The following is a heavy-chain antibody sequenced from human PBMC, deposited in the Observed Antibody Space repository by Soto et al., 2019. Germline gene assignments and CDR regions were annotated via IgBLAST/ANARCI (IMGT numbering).Heavy chain of an antibody. CDR2: ISTSSTYI. V-gene: IGHV3-21*01. D-gene: IGHD3-16*01. Sequence: EVQLVESGGGLVKPGGSLRLSCGGSGFTFSSYNINWVRQAPGKGLEWVSSISTSSTYIFYTDSVKARFTISRDNAKNSLYLQMYSLIVEDSAVYFCAIGQGFSYAFSALDIWGLGTMVTVSS. CDR1: GFTFSSYN. CDR3: AIGQGFSYAFSALDI. J-gene: IGHJ3*02.